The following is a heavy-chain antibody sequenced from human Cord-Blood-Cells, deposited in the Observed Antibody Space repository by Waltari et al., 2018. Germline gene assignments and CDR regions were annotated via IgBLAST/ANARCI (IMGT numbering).Heavy chain of an antibody. D-gene: IGHD3-10*01. CDR2: MNPNSGNT. Sequence: QVQLVQSGAEVKKPGASVKVSCKASGYTFTSYDINWVRQATGQELEWMGWMNPNSGNTGYAQKFQGRVTMTRNTSISTAYMELSSLRSEDTAVYYCARGPYAFRELLYYYYGMDVWGQGP. J-gene: IGHJ6*02. V-gene: IGHV1-8*01. CDR3: ARGPYAFRELLYYYYGMDV. CDR1: GYTFTSYD.